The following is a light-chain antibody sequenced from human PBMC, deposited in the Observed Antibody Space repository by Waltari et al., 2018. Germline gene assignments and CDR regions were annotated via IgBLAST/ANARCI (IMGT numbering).Light chain of an antibody. J-gene: IGLJ2*01. CDR2: QDV. V-gene: IGLV3-1*01. CDR1: KFRDKY. CDR3: QAWDGNTVI. Sequence: SYGLNQPPSVSVSPGQTASTTCSGDKFRDKYASRDQQKAGQPPVLIIYQDVERPSSIPDRFSASNSGTTATLTISGTQALDEADYYCQAWDGNTVIFGGGTRLTVL.